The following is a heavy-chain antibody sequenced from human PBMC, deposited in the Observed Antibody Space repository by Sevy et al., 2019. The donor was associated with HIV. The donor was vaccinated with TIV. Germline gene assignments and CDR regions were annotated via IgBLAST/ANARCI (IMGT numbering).Heavy chain of an antibody. J-gene: IGHJ2*01. V-gene: IGHV4-38-2*01. CDR1: GYSISSGYY. CDR3: ARVVVRRYWYFDL. Sequence: SETLSLTCAVSGYSISSGYYWGWIRQPPGKGLEWIGSIYHSGSTYYSPSLKSRVTISEDTSKNQFSLKLSSVTAADTAVYYCARVVVRRYWYFDLWGRGTLVTVSS. CDR2: IYHSGST. D-gene: IGHD2-15*01.